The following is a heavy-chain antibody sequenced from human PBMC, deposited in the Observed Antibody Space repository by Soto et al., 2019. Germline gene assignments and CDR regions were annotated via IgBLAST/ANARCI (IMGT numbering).Heavy chain of an antibody. CDR1: GGRISRDD. J-gene: IGHJ5*02. CDR3: ARRLVVRGAPGGYYYDSSGSHWFDP. CDR2: IYYGGGT. D-gene: IGHD3-22*01. V-gene: IGHV4-59*01. Sequence: SETLSLTCTVSGGRISRDDWNWFRQPPEKGLEWIGDIYYGGGTNYNPSLKSRVTLSVDTSKNQFSLKLSSVTAADTAVYYCARRLVVRGAPGGYYYDSSGSHWFDPWGQGTLVTVSS.